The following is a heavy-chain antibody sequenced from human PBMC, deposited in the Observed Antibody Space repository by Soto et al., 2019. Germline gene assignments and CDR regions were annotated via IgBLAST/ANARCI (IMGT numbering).Heavy chain of an antibody. D-gene: IGHD3-10*01. J-gene: IGHJ5*02. CDR3: AREYGSGSYYWFAP. CDR2: INWNGGKT. V-gene: IGHV3-20*04. CDR1: GFTFYDYG. Sequence: EVQLVESGGGVVRPGGSLRLSCVASGFTFYDYGLSWVRQAPGKGLEWVSGINWNGGKTRYVDSVKGRFSISSDNAKNSLYLQMDSLRAEDSAFYYCAREYGSGSYYWFAPWGQGTLVTVSS.